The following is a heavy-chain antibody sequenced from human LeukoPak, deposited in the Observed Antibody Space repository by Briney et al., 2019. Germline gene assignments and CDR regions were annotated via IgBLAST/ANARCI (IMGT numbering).Heavy chain of an antibody. CDR3: ARASGPFDY. D-gene: IGHD3-10*01. Sequence: GGSLRLSCAASGFTFSTYGMHWVRQAPRKGLEWVAVIWNDGSNKYYADSVKGRFTISRDNSKNTLYLQMNSLRAEDTAVYSCARASGPFDYWGQGTLVTVSS. CDR2: IWNDGSNK. CDR1: GFTFSTYG. J-gene: IGHJ4*02. V-gene: IGHV3-33*01.